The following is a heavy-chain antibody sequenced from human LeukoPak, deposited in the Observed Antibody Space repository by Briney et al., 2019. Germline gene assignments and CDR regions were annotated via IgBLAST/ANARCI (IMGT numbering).Heavy chain of an antibody. CDR1: GGSISSYY. Sequence: KSSETLSLTCTVPGGSISSYYWSWIRQPPGKGLEWIGSLFYSGNTNYNPSLKSRVTISLDTSKNQVSLKLSSVTAADTAVYYCARGSSPFDYWGQGTLVTVSS. V-gene: IGHV4-59*08. CDR2: LFYSGNT. J-gene: IGHJ4*02. CDR3: ARGSSPFDY.